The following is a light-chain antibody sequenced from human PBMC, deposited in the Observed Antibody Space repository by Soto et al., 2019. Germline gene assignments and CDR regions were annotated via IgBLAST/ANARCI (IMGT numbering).Light chain of an antibody. CDR3: QQDFSNTSWT. Sequence: DIVMTQSPDSLAVSLGERATINCKSSQSVLYSSNNKNYLAWYQQKPGQPPKLLIYWASTQESGVPDRFSGSWSGTDFTLTSRSLQVEYVAVYYCQQDFSNTSWTFGIGTKVDIK. CDR2: WAS. CDR1: QSVLYSSNNKNY. V-gene: IGKV4-1*01. J-gene: IGKJ1*01.